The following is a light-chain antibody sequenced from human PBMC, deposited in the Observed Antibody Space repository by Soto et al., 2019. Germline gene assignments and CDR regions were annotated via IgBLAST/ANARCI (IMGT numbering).Light chain of an antibody. CDR2: DAS. Sequence: EIVLTQSPATLSLSPGERATLSCRASQSVIRYLAWYQQKPGQAPRLLIYDASDRATGIPARFSGSGSGTDFTLTISSLEPEDFAVYYCQQRSNWPPSITFGQGTRLEIK. J-gene: IGKJ5*01. CDR1: QSVIRY. CDR3: QQRSNWPPSIT. V-gene: IGKV3-11*01.